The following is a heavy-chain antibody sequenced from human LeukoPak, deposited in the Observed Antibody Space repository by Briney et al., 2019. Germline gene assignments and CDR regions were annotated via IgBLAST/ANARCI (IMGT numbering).Heavy chain of an antibody. CDR3: ARAGLFVGNYELLDY. CDR2: IKTTATTT. CDR1: GFTFSSCN. D-gene: IGHD4-11*01. V-gene: IGHV3-48*04. J-gene: IGHJ4*02. Sequence: GGSLRLSCAASGFTFSSCNMNWVRQAPGKGLEWLSYIKTTATTTYYANSVKGRFTISRDNAKTSLYLQMNSLRAEDTAVYYCARAGLFVGNYELLDYLGQGTLVTVSS.